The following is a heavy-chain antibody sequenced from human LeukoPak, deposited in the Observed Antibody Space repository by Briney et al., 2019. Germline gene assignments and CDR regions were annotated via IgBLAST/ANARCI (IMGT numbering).Heavy chain of an antibody. J-gene: IGHJ4*02. Sequence: PGGSLRLSCTASGFVSSNYMSWVRQPPGKGLEWVSVIYSGGITYYADSVKGRFTVSRDNSKNTVYLEMNSLRAEDTAVYYCARSSMAVAGTLDYWGQGTLVTVSS. V-gene: IGHV3-66*01. CDR2: IYSGGIT. CDR1: GFVSSNY. D-gene: IGHD6-19*01. CDR3: ARSSMAVAGTLDY.